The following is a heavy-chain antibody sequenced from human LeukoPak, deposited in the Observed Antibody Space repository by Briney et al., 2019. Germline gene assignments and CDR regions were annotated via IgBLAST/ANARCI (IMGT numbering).Heavy chain of an antibody. CDR3: ARDLDYYGSP. J-gene: IGHJ5*02. V-gene: IGHV1-3*04. Sequence: ASVKVSCKASGYIFTTYPLHWVRQVPEPRLEWMGMINTGNGYTSYSQKFQGRVTITRDTSASTAYMELSSLRSEDTAVYYCARDLDYYGSPWGQGTLVTVSS. CDR2: INTGNGYT. D-gene: IGHD3-10*01. CDR1: GYIFTTYP.